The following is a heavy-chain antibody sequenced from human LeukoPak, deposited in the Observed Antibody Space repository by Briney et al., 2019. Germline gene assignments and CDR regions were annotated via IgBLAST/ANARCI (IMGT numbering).Heavy chain of an antibody. V-gene: IGHV3-74*01. D-gene: IGHD1-1*01. CDR2: IKYDGSAT. Sequence: GGSLRLSCAASGFTFSNYWMHWIRQVPGKGLVWVSHIKYDGSATNYADSVKGRFTISRDNAKTSLYLQMNSLRAEDTAIYYCTTSDCEYWGQGTLVTVSS. CDR3: TTSDCEY. J-gene: IGHJ4*02. CDR1: GFTFSNYW.